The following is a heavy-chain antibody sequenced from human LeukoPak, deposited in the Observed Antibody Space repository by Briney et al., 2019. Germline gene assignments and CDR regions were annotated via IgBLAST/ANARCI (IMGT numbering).Heavy chain of an antibody. Sequence: GGSLRLSCAASGFTFSSYSMNWVRQAPGKGLEWVSSISSSSYIYYADSVKGRFTISRDNAKNSLYLQMNSLRAEDTAVYYCARDLPEESIVVNLWRDYYYYGMDVWGQGTTVTVSS. D-gene: IGHD3-22*01. CDR2: ISSSSYI. V-gene: IGHV3-21*01. J-gene: IGHJ6*02. CDR1: GFTFSSYS. CDR3: ARDLPEESIVVNLWRDYYYYGMDV.